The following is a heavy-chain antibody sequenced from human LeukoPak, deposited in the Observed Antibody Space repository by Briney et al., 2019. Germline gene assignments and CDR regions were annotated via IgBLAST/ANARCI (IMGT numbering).Heavy chain of an antibody. Sequence: GGSLRLSCAASGLTFSSYAMNWVRQAPGKGLEWVSGISGSGGNIYYADSMKGRFTVSRDNSKNTLYLRKDSLRVEDTAVYYCVKGLDSSGNYAIDYWGQGTLVTVSS. CDR3: VKGLDSSGNYAIDY. CDR2: ISGSGGNI. D-gene: IGHD1-26*01. V-gene: IGHV3-23*01. CDR1: GLTFSSYA. J-gene: IGHJ4*02.